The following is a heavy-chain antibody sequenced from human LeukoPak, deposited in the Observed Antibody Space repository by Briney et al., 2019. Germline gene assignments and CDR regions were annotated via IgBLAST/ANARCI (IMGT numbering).Heavy chain of an antibody. D-gene: IGHD4-11*01. V-gene: IGHV1-18*03. CDR3: ARAGAVLTTHFNA. CDR2: ISGSNGNA. Sequence: ASVKVSCKASGYTFTDYGVSWVRQAPGQGLEWMGWISGSNGNADYAQLLRGRVTLTTDTSTSTAYMELRRLRSDGMAVYYCARAGAVLTTHFNAWGQGNLVLVSS. CDR1: GYTFTDYG. J-gene: IGHJ4*02.